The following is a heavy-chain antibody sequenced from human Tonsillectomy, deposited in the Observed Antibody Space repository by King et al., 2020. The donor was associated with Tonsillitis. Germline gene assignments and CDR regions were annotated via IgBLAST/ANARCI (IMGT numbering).Heavy chain of an antibody. CDR3: AVTGVPNYYYYYGMDV. D-gene: IGHD3-9*01. V-gene: IGHV3-23*04. J-gene: IGHJ6*02. CDR2: ISGSGGST. CDR1: GFSFSSYA. Sequence: VQLVESGGGLVQPGGSLTLSCAASGFSFSSYAMSWVRQAPGKGLEWVSAISGSGGSTFYAESVKGRFTISRDNSKKTLYLQMNSLRAEDTAVYYCAVTGVPNYYYYYGMDVWGQGTTVIVSS.